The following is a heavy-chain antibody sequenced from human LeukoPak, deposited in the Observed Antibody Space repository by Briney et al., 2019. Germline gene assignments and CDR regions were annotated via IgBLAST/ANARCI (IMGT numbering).Heavy chain of an antibody. CDR3: AREVVTMVRGVSGPFDY. Sequence: ASVKVSCKASGYTFIGYYMHWVRQAPGQGLEWMGWINPNSGGTNYAQKFQGRVTMTRDTSISTAYMELSRLRSDDTAVYYCAREVVTMVRGVSGPFDYWGQGTLVTVSS. CDR2: INPNSGGT. D-gene: IGHD3-10*01. J-gene: IGHJ4*02. CDR1: GYTFIGYY. V-gene: IGHV1-2*02.